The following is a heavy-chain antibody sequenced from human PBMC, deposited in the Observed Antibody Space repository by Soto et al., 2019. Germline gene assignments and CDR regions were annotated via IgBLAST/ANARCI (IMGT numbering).Heavy chain of an antibody. D-gene: IGHD6-25*01. CDR2: ISGSGGTT. CDR3: AKFFVATGGSGGWPWHFDC. J-gene: IGHJ4*02. Sequence: GGSLRLSCAASGFIFSSYAMSWVRQAPGKGLEWVSAISGSGGTTYYADSVKGRFIISRDNSKNTLYLHMNSLRAEDAAIYYYAKFFVATGGSGGWPWHFDCWGQGAPVTVSS. CDR1: GFIFSSYA. V-gene: IGHV3-23*01.